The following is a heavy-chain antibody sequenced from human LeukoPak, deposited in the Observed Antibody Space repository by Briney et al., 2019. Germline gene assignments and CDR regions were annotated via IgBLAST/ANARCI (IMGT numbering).Heavy chain of an antibody. CDR1: GFTFSSYT. CDR3: AKSGYSSSWYLTTNFDY. CDR2: ISSGSSYI. D-gene: IGHD6-13*01. Sequence: GGSLRLSCAASGFTFSSYTMNWVRQAPGKELEWVSSISSGSSYIYYADSVKGRFTISRDNAKNTLYLQMNSLRAEDTAVYYCAKSGYSSSWYLTTNFDYWGQGTLVTVSS. J-gene: IGHJ4*02. V-gene: IGHV3-21*04.